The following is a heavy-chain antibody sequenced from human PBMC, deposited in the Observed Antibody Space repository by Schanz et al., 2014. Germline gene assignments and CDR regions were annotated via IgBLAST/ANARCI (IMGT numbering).Heavy chain of an antibody. Sequence: VQVVESGGGLVQPGGSLRLSCVASGFTFRSYGMHWVRQAPGMGLEWVALIRSDERDKCYADSVKGRFSISRDKSKNTLYLEMNSLRAEDTAVYYCASRSVYAPTWGQGILVTVSS. CDR2: IRSDERDK. CDR3: ASRSVYAPT. V-gene: IGHV3-33*08. D-gene: IGHD2-8*01. J-gene: IGHJ5*02. CDR1: GFTFRSYG.